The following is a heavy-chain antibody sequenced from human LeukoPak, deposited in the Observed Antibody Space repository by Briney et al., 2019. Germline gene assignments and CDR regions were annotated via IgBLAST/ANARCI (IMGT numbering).Heavy chain of an antibody. CDR1: GFTFSRYS. J-gene: IGHJ4*02. CDR2: ISSGSNNT. V-gene: IGHV3-48*02. Sequence: GGSLRLSCAASGFTFSRYSKNCPPDARGEGLEGVSYISSGSNNTYYADPVKGRFTISRDNAKNTLYLQMNSLRDEDTAVYDCARDRGVATMDYWGWGTLVTVSS. CDR3: ARDRGVATMDY. D-gene: IGHD5-12*01.